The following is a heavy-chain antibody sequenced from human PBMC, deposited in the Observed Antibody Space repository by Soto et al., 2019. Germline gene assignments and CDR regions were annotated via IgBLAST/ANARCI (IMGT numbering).Heavy chain of an antibody. CDR2: IRSKAYGGTT. Sequence: LRLSCTASGFTFGDYAMSWVRQAPGKGLEWVGFIRSKAYGGTTEYAASVKGRFTISRDDSKSIAYLQMNSLKTEDTAVYYCTREVVLMVYASNYYGMDVWGQGTTVTVSS. V-gene: IGHV3-49*04. CDR3: TREVVLMVYASNYYGMDV. CDR1: GFTFGDYA. D-gene: IGHD2-8*01. J-gene: IGHJ6*02.